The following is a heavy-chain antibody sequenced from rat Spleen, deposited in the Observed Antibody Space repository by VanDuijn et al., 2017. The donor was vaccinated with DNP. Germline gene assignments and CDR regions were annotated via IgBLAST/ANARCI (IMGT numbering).Heavy chain of an antibody. J-gene: IGHJ3*01. CDR2: ISYDGRNT. Sequence: EVQLVETGGGLVQPGRSLKLSCVASGFTFSNYWMYWIRQAPGKGLEWVASISYDGRNTYYGDSVKGRFTISRDNGKTTLYLQMDSLRSEDTATYYCATSPGPNWFAYWGQGTLVTVSS. V-gene: IGHV5-58*01. CDR1: GFTFSNYW. D-gene: IGHD1-4*01. CDR3: ATSPGPNWFAY.